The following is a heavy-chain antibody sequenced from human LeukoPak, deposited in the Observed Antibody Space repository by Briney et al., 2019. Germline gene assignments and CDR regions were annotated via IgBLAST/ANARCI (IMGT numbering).Heavy chain of an antibody. CDR1: GFTFSSYD. J-gene: IGHJ4*02. D-gene: IGHD1-26*01. V-gene: IGHV3-13*01. CDR2: IGVAANT. CDR3: ARQNTPHGNFDY. Sequence: PGGSLRLSCAASGFTFSSYDMHWVRQATGKGLEWVSAIGVAANTFYSGSVKSRFTISRENAKNSLYLLMTSLRAEDTAVYYCARQNTPHGNFDYWGQGILVTVSS.